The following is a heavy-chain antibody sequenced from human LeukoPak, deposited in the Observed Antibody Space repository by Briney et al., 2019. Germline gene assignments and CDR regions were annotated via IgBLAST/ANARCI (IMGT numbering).Heavy chain of an antibody. J-gene: IGHJ4*02. V-gene: IGHV3-48*01. D-gene: IGHD3-22*01. CDR3: ARVRYYDSSGRGYFDY. CDR2: ISSSSSTI. CDR1: GFTFSSYS. Sequence: GGFLRLSCAASGFTFSSYSMNWVRQAPGKGLEWVSYISSSSSTIYYADSVKGRFTISRDNAKNSLYLQMNSLRAEDTAVYYCARVRYYDSSGRGYFDYWGQGTLVTVSS.